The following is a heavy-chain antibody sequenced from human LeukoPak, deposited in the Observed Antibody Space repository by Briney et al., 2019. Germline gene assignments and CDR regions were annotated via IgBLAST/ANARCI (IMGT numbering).Heavy chain of an antibody. V-gene: IGHV3-23*01. CDR3: ARGSGVESLFDY. D-gene: IGHD3-10*01. CDR1: GFTFSNYA. Sequence: PGGSLRLSCAASGFTFSNYAMNWVRQAPGKGLEWVSLISGSTGSTYYADSVKGRFSISRDNSKNTIYLQMSSLRAEDTAVYYCARGSGVESLFDYWGQGTLVTVSS. CDR2: ISGSTGST. J-gene: IGHJ4*02.